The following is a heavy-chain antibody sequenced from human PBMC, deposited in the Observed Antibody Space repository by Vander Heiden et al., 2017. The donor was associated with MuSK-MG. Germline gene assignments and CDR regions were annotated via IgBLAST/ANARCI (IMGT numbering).Heavy chain of an antibody. CDR1: GGTFSSYA. V-gene: IGHV1-69*01. D-gene: IGHD6-19*01. CDR3: ARAKTGDSSGWYNFFDY. J-gene: IGHJ4*02. CDR2: IIPIFGTA. Sequence: QVQLVQSGAEVKKPGSSVKVSCKASGGTFSSYAISWVRQAPGQGLEWMGGIIPIFGTANYAQKFQGRVTITADESTSTAYMEMSSLRSEDTAVYYCARAKTGDSSGWYNFFDYWGQGTLVTVSS.